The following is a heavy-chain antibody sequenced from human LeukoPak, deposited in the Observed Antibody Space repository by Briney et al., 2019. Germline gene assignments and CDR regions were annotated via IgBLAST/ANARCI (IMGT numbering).Heavy chain of an antibody. Sequence: SETLSLTCTVSGGSISSYYWSWIRQPPGKGLEWIGYIYYSGSTNYNPSLKSRVTISVDTSENQFSLKLSSVTAADTAVYYCASDRKDTAILGYWGQGTLVTVSS. CDR1: GGSISSYY. CDR2: IYYSGST. D-gene: IGHD5-18*01. J-gene: IGHJ4*02. CDR3: ASDRKDTAILGY. V-gene: IGHV4-59*01.